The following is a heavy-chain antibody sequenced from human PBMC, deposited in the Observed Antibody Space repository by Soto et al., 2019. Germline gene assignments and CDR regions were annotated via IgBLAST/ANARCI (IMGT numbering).Heavy chain of an antibody. CDR2: IKSDGSST. CDR3: AVAVGGTYYYCGMGV. V-gene: IGHV3-74*01. Sequence: PGGSLRLSCAASGFTFSSYWMHWVRQAPGKGLVWVSRIKSDGSSTSYADSVKGRFTISRDNAKNTLYLQMNSLRVEDTALYYCAVAVGGTYYYCGMGVWGQGTTVTVSS. J-gene: IGHJ6*02. CDR1: GFTFSSYW. D-gene: IGHD6-19*01.